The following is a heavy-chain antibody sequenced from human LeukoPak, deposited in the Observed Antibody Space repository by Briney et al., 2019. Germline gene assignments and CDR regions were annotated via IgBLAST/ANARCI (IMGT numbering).Heavy chain of an antibody. D-gene: IGHD6-13*01. CDR1: GFTFSSYS. J-gene: IGHJ6*02. V-gene: IGHV3-21*01. Sequence: SGGSLRLSCAASGFTFSSYSMNWVRQAPGKGLEWVSSISSSSSYIYYADSVKGRFTISRDNAKNSLYLQMNSLRAEDTAVYYCARDRAAAGTGYYYGMDVWGQRTTVTVSS. CDR2: ISSSSSYI. CDR3: ARDRAAAGTGYYYGMDV.